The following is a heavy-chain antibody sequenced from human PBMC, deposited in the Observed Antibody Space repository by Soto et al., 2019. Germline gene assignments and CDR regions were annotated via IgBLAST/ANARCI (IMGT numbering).Heavy chain of an antibody. Sequence: QITLKESGPTLVKPTQTLTLTCTFSGFSLSTSGVGVGWIRQPPGKALEWLALIYWNDDKRYSPSLKSRLTITKDTSKHRVVLTMTVMDPVDTATYYCARQATRSCRQGRDAFEIWGQGTMVTVSS. CDR1: GFSLSTSGVG. J-gene: IGHJ3*02. CDR2: IYWNDDK. D-gene: IGHD3-10*01. V-gene: IGHV2-5*01. CDR3: ARQATRSCRQGRDAFEI.